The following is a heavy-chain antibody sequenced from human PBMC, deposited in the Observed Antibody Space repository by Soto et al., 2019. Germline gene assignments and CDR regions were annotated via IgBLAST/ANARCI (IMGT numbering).Heavy chain of an antibody. V-gene: IGHV4-61*01. CDR3: ARVPVRVQGFDY. CDR2: IYYSGST. CDR1: GGSVSSGNYY. Sequence: PSETLSLTCTVSGGSVSSGNYYWSWIRQPPGKGLEWIGYIYYSGSTNYNPSLKSRVTISVDTSKNQFSLKLNSVTAADTAVYYCARVPVRVQGFDYWGQGTLVTVSS. J-gene: IGHJ4*02.